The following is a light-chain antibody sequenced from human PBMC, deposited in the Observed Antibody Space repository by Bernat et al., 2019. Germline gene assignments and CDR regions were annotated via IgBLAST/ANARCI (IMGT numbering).Light chain of an antibody. J-gene: IGLJ1*01. CDR1: SSNIGNDY. Sequence: QSVLTQPPSVSAAPRQKVTISCSGSSSNIGNDYVSWYQQLPGTVPKLLIYDNNKRPSGIPDRFSGSKTGTSATLANTGLQPGYEADYYCSTWDSSLSGYIFGNGNKVTVL. CDR2: DNN. V-gene: IGLV1-51*01. CDR3: STWDSSLSGYI.